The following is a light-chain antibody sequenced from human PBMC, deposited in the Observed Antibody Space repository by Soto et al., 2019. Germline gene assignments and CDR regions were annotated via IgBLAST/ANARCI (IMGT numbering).Light chain of an antibody. Sequence: QSALTQPASVSGSPGQSITISCTGTATDIGNYNYVSWYQQHPGKAPKLIIFEVSHRPSGVSTRFSGSKSGNTASLSISGLQVEDEADYYCSSYTRTSTLGVFGGGTQLTVL. CDR3: SSYTRTSTLGV. V-gene: IGLV2-14*01. CDR1: ATDIGNYNY. CDR2: EVS. J-gene: IGLJ3*02.